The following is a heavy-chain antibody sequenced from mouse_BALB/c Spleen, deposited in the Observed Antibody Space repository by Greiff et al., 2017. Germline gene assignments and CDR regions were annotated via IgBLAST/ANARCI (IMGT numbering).Heavy chain of an antibody. CDR3: ARQNYGYDY. J-gene: IGHJ2*01. V-gene: IGHV5-12-2*01. D-gene: IGHD1-2*01. CDR2: ISNGGGST. CDR1: GFTFSSYT. Sequence: EVQLVESGGGLVQPGGSLKLSCAASGFTFSSYTMSWVRQTPEKRLEWVAYISNGGGSTYYPDTVKGRFTISRDNAKNTLYLQISSLKSEDTAMYYCARQNYGYDYWGQGTTLTVSS.